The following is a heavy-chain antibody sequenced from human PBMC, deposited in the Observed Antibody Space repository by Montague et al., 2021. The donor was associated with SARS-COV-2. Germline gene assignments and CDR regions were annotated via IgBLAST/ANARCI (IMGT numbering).Heavy chain of an antibody. V-gene: IGHV4-4*09. D-gene: IGHD3-22*01. Sequence: SETLSLTCTVSGGSINDHYRSWIRQSPGKGLEWIGYISSNGKTNYNPSFKSRVTLSADASRNEFSLKLDSVTAADTVVYFCARRGYYDSAGYHWHLDLWGRGMLVTVSS. J-gene: IGHJ2*01. CDR2: ISSNGKT. CDR3: ARRGYYDSAGYHWHLDL. CDR1: GGSINDHY.